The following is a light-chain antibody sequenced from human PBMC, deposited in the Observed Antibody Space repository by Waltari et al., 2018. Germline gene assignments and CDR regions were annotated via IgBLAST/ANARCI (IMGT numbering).Light chain of an antibody. V-gene: IGLV1-51*01. Sequence: QSVLTQPPSVSAAPGQKVTISCPGSSPNIGQNYVSWYQQFPGTAPKLLIYDNNKRPSGIPDRFSGSKSGTSATLGITGLQTGDEADYYCGTWDSSLSAAVFGGGTQLTVL. CDR1: SPNIGQNY. J-gene: IGLJ7*01. CDR2: DNN. CDR3: GTWDSSLSAAV.